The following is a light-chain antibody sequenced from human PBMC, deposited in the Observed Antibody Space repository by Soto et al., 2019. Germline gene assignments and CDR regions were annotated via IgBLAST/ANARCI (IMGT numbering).Light chain of an antibody. CDR3: QKYNGAPFT. J-gene: IGKJ3*01. V-gene: IGKV1-27*01. CDR1: QGIANY. Sequence: DIQMTQSPSPLSASVGDRVTITCRASQGIANYLAWYQQKPGKVPKLLIYAASTLEPGVPSRFSGSGFGTDFTLSISSLQPEDFATYYCQKYNGAPFTFGPGTKVDIK. CDR2: AAS.